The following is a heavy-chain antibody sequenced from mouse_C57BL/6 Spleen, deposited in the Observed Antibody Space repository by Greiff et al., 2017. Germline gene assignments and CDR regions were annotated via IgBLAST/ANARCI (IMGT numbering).Heavy chain of an antibody. CDR2: ISSGSSTI. J-gene: IGHJ2*01. CDR3: VRGDDVTPGNSSYY. V-gene: IGHV5-17*01. CDR1: GFTFSDYG. Sequence: EVHLVESGGGLVKPGGSLKLSCAASGFTFSDYGMHWVRQAPEKGLEWVAYISSGSSTIYYAATVKGRFTISRDNAKNTLFLQKTSVWSENTRMYFCVRGDDVTPGNSSYYWGESTTRSQSP. D-gene: IGHD2-3*01.